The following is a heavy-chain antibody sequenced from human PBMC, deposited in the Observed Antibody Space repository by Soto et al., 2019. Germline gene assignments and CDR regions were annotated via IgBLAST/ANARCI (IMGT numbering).Heavy chain of an antibody. D-gene: IGHD3-22*01. CDR1: GYTFTNYG. V-gene: IGHV1-18*01. J-gene: IGHJ4*02. CDR3: ARDDYDSSGYYFVGYY. Sequence: QVQLVQSGAEVKKPGASVKVSCKASGYTFTNYGISWLRQAPGQGLEWMGWISAYNGNTNYTQDLQDRVTMTTDTSTSTAYMELRGLRSDDTAMYYCARDDYDSSGYYFVGYYWGQGSLVTVSS. CDR2: ISAYNGNT.